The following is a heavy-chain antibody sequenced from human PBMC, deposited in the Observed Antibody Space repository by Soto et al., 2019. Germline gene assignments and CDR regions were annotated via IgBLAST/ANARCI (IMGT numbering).Heavy chain of an antibody. D-gene: IGHD5-18*01. CDR2: ISGSGGST. Sequence: GESLKISCAASGFTFSSYAMSWVRQAPGKGLEWVSAISGSGGSTYYADSVKGRFTISRDNSKNTLYLQMNSLRAEDTAVYYCAKDSVLGWSRPRNNYGPTMSAFDIWGQGTMVTVSS. CDR3: AKDSVLGWSRPRNNYGPTMSAFDI. V-gene: IGHV3-23*01. J-gene: IGHJ3*02. CDR1: GFTFSSYA.